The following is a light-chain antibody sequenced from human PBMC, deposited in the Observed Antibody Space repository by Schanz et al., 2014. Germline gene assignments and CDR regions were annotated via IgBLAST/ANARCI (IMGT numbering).Light chain of an antibody. CDR1: QSVGSN. V-gene: IGKV3-15*01. J-gene: IGKJ2*01. CDR3: QHRSNWPLMYT. CDR2: GAS. Sequence: EIVMTQSPATLSVSPGDGATLSCRTSQSVGSNLAWYQQKPGQAPRLLIYGASTRATGLPARFSGSGSGTEFTLTISSLQSEDVAVYYCQHRSNWPLMYTFGQGTKLEIK.